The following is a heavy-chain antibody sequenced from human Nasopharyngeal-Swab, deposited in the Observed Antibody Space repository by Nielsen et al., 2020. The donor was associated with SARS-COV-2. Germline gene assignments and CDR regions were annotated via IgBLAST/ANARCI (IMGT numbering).Heavy chain of an antibody. CDR2: IISSSTYI. CDR3: ARSPYYDFWSGYYTRFDY. J-gene: IGHJ4*02. V-gene: IGHV3-21*01. D-gene: IGHD3-3*01. Sequence: WSRQAPGKGLEWVSSIISSSTYIYYADSVKGRFTVSRDNAKNSLYLQMSSLRTEDAAVYYCARSPYYDFWSGYYTRFDYWGRGTLVTVSS.